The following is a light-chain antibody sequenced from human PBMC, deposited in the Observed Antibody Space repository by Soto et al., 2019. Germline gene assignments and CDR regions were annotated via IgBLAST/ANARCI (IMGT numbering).Light chain of an antibody. CDR3: QQYNTYFSLT. CDR1: QTISSW. Sequence: DILMTQSPSTLSASVGYTFAITCRASQTISSWVAWYQQKPVRAPKLLXYKASSLESGVPSRFSGSGSGTEFTLTISGLQHDDFAYYYCQQYNTYFSLTFGGGTKVDIK. V-gene: IGKV1-5*03. CDR2: KAS. J-gene: IGKJ4*01.